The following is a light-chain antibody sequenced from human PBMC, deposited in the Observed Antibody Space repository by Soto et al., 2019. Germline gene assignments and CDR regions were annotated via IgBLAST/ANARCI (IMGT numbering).Light chain of an antibody. V-gene: IGKV3-20*01. CDR2: GAS. CDR3: QQYGSSPALT. CDR1: QSVSSSY. Sequence: EIVLTQSPGTLSLSPGERATLSCRASQSVSSSYLAWYQQKPGQAPRLLIYGASSRATGIPDRFSGSGSGTHFTLTISRLEPEVFAVYYCQQYGSSPALTFGGGTKVEIK. J-gene: IGKJ4*01.